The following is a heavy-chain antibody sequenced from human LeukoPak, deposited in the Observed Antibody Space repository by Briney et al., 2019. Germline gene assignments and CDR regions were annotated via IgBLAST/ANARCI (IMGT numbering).Heavy chain of an antibody. V-gene: IGHV4-61*08. CDR3: ARALVEMATIGLDAFDI. J-gene: IGHJ3*02. CDR1: GGSISSGGYY. Sequence: PSQTLSLTCTVSGGSISSGGYYWSWIRQPPGKGLEWIGYIYYSGSTNYNPSLKSRVTISVDTSKNQFSLKLSSVTAADTAVYYCARALVEMATIGLDAFDIWGQGTMVTVSS. CDR2: IYYSGST. D-gene: IGHD5-24*01.